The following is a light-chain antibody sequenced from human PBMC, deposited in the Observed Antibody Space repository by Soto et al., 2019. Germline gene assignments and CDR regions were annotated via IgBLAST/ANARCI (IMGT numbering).Light chain of an antibody. CDR2: DVS. CDR1: SSDVGGYNY. CDR3: SSYTSTSIV. V-gene: IGLV2-14*01. Sequence: QSALTQPASVSGSPGRSSTISCTGTSSDVGGYNYVSWYQRHPGKAPKLMIYDVSNRPSGVSNRFSGSKSGNTASLTISGLQAEDEADYNCSSYTSTSIVFGTGTKVTVL. J-gene: IGLJ1*01.